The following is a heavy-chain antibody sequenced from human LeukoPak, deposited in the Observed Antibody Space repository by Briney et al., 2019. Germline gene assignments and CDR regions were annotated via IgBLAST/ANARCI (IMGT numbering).Heavy chain of an antibody. CDR1: GGSFSGYY. Sequence: SETLSLTCAVYGGSFSGYYWSWIRQPPGKGLEWIGSIYYSGSTYYNPSLKSRVTISVDTSKNQFSLKLSSVTAADTAVYYCARHDYGANHLDYWGQGTLVTVSS. V-gene: IGHV4-34*01. CDR3: ARHDYGANHLDY. CDR2: IYYSGST. J-gene: IGHJ4*02. D-gene: IGHD4-17*01.